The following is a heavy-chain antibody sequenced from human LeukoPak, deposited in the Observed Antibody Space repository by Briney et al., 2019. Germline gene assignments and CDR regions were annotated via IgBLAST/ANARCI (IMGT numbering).Heavy chain of an antibody. CDR1: GFTFSTYR. D-gene: IGHD3-9*01. CDR2: IKSKTDGGTT. CDR3: TTDQYDILTGYYMGYFDY. Sequence: GGSLRLSCAASGFTFSTYRMNWVRQAPGNGLEWVGRIKSKTDGGTTDYAAPVKGRFTISRDDSKNTLYLQMNSLKTEDTAVYYCTTDQYDILTGYYMGYFDYWGQGTLVTVSS. V-gene: IGHV3-15*01. J-gene: IGHJ4*02.